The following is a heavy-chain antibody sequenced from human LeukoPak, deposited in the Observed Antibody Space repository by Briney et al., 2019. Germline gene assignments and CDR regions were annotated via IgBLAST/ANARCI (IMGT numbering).Heavy chain of an antibody. J-gene: IGHJ5*02. CDR1: GFTFSDYY. D-gene: IGHD3-22*01. CDR3: ARDPYYYDSSGYFRRGNWFDP. CDR2: ISSSGSTI. Sequence: GGSLRLSCAASGFTFSDYYMSWIRQAPGKGLEWVSYISSSGSTIYYADSVKGRFTISRDNAKNSLYLQMNSLRAEDTAVYYCARDPYYYDSSGYFRRGNWFDPWGQGTLVTVSS. V-gene: IGHV3-11*04.